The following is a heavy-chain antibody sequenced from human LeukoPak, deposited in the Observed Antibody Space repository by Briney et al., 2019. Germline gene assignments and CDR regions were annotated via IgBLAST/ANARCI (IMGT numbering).Heavy chain of an antibody. Sequence: GASVTVSCKASGYSFTAHFMHWIRQAPGQGPEWMGQSNADSLGTKYAPKFQGRVTMTRDTSIATAYMELTSLTSDDTAVYFCVREPYSRSSDRHERTFDYWGQGTLVTVSS. CDR1: GYSFTAHF. V-gene: IGHV1-2*06. J-gene: IGHJ4*02. CDR2: SNADSLGT. D-gene: IGHD6-6*01. CDR3: VREPYSRSSDRHERTFDY.